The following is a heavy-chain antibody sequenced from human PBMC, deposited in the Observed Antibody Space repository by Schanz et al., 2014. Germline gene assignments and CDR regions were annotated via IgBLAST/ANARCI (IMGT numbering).Heavy chain of an antibody. CDR2: IIPILDKT. Sequence: QVQLVQSGAEVKKPGSSVKVSCKASGGTFSSSTLTWVRQAPGQGLEWMGRIIPILDKTNYAQKFQGRVTMTADKSTSTVYMEVSGLRSEDTAVYYCARAPVTVGPYHYYMDVWGQGTTVTVSS. D-gene: IGHD4-17*01. CDR1: GGTFSSST. J-gene: IGHJ6*03. V-gene: IGHV1-69*08. CDR3: ARAPVTVGPYHYYMDV.